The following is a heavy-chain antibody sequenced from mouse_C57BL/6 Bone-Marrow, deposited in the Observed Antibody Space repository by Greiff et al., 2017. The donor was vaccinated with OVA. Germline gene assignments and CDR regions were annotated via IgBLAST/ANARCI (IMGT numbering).Heavy chain of an antibody. J-gene: IGHJ4*01. CDR1: GYTFTDYY. CDR2: INPYNGGT. Sequence: VQLQQSGPVLVKPGASVKMSCKASGYTFTDYYMNWVKQSHGKSLEWIGVINPYNGGTSYNQKFKGKATLTVDKSSSTAYMELNSLTSEDSAVYYCARREYAMDYWGQGTSVTVSS. CDR3: ARREYAMDY. V-gene: IGHV1-19*01.